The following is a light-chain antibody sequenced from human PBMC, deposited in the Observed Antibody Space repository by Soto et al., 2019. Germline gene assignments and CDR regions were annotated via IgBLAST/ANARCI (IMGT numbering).Light chain of an antibody. V-gene: IGLV2-14*01. Sequence: QSALTQPASVSGSPGQSSTISCTGTSSDVGGYNYVSWYQQHPGKAPKLIIYEVSNRPSGVSNRFSGSKSGTTASLTISGVQAEGEADYYCSSYTSSNTLVFATGTKLTVL. J-gene: IGLJ1*01. CDR1: SSDVGGYNY. CDR3: SSYTSSNTLV. CDR2: EVS.